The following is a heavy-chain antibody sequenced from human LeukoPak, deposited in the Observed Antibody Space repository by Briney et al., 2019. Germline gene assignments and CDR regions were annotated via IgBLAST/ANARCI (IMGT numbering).Heavy chain of an antibody. D-gene: IGHD2-2*01. CDR2: FDPEDGET. CDR3: ATAHCSSTSCYDNWFDP. V-gene: IGHV1-24*01. J-gene: IGHJ5*02. Sequence: VKVSCKVSGYTLTELSMHWVRQAPGKGLEWMGGFDPEDGETIYAQKFQGRVTMTEDTSTDTAYMGLSSLRSEDTAVYYCATAHCSSTSCYDNWFDPWGQGTLVTVSS. CDR1: GYTLTELS.